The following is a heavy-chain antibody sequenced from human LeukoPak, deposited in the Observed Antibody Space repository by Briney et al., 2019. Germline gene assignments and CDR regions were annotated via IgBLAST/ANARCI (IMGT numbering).Heavy chain of an antibody. CDR2: IYSSGTT. CDR3: ARLIYGSGSYYKDY. Sequence: SETLSLTCTVSRDSISSYSWSWIRQPPGKGLEWIGDIYSSGTTKYNPSLKSRVTISVDMSRNQFSLELTSVTAADTAVYYCARLIYGSGSYYKDYWGQGTLVTVSS. CDR1: RDSISSYS. D-gene: IGHD3-10*01. J-gene: IGHJ4*02. V-gene: IGHV4-59*08.